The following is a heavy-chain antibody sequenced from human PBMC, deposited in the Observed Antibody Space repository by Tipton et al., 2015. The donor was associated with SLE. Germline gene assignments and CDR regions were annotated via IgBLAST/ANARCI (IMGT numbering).Heavy chain of an antibody. CDR3: VLVITNYYYYYMDV. V-gene: IGHV1-18*01. D-gene: IGHD3-9*01. CDR2: IIAYNGNT. CDR1: GGTFSSYA. Sequence: QLVQSGAEVKKPGSSVKVSCKASGGTFSSYAISWVRQAPGQGLEWMGGIIAYNGNTNYAQKLQGRVTMTTDTSTSTAYMELRSLRSDDTAVYYCVLVITNYYYYYMDVWGKGTTVTVSS. J-gene: IGHJ6*03.